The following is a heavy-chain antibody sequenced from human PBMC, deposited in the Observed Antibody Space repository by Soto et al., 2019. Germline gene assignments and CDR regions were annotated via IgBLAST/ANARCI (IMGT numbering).Heavy chain of an antibody. J-gene: IGHJ4*02. CDR2: INPSGGST. V-gene: IGHV1-46*01. D-gene: IGHD3-10*01. CDR1: GYTFTGHY. CDR3: ARGSRDSYPGSRIFDL. Sequence: QVQLVQSGAEVKKPGASVKVSCKASGYTFTGHYMHWVRQAPGQGLEWMGIINPSGGSTTYAKKFQGRVTMTRDTSTSTVYMELSSLTSEDTAVYYCARGSRDSYPGSRIFDLWGRGTLVTVSS.